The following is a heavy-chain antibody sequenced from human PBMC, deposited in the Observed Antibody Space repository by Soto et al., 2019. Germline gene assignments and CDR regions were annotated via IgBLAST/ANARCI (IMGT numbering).Heavy chain of an antibody. D-gene: IGHD3-3*01. CDR2: ISWNSGSI. J-gene: IGHJ6*02. CDR3: AKDLLLFGVVSSPFYGMDV. Sequence: GGSLRLSCAASGFTFVDYAMHWVRQAPGKGLEWVSGISWNSGSIGYADSVKGRFTISRDNAKNSLYLQMNSLRAEDTALYYCAKDLLLFGVVSSPFYGMDVWGQGTTVTVSS. CDR1: GFTFVDYA. V-gene: IGHV3-9*01.